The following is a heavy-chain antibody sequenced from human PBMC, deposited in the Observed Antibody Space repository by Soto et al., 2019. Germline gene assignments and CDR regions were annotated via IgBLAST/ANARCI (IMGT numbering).Heavy chain of an antibody. D-gene: IGHD3-10*01. J-gene: IGHJ4*02. CDR1: GGSISSSSYY. CDR3: ARLTSIGRYGSGSYYFDY. Sequence: PSETLSLTCTVSGGSISSSSYYWGWIRQPPGKGLEWIGSIYYSGSTYYNPSLKSRVTISVDTSKNQFSLKLSSVTAADTAVYYCARLTSIGRYGSGSYYFDYWGQGTLVTVSS. V-gene: IGHV4-39*01. CDR2: IYYSGST.